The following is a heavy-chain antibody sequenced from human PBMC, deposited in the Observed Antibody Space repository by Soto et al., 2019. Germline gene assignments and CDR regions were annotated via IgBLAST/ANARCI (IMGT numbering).Heavy chain of an antibody. CDR1: GGTFSSYA. V-gene: IGHV1-69*13. CDR3: ARASFRGDDFWSGYYGPDAFDI. CDR2: IIPIFGTA. D-gene: IGHD3-3*01. Sequence: ASVKVSCKASGGTFSSYAISWVRQAPGQGLEWMGGIIPIFGTANYAQKFKGRVTITADESTSTAYMELSSLRSEDTAVYYCARASFRGDDFWSGYYGPDAFDIWGQGTMVTVSS. J-gene: IGHJ3*02.